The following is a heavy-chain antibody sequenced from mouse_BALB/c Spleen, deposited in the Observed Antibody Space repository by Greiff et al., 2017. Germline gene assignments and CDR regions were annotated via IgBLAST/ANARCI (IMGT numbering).Heavy chain of an antibody. J-gene: IGHJ3*01. CDR2: IWTGGGT. D-gene: IGHD2-4*01. Sequence: QVQLQQSGPGLVAPSQSLSITCTVSGFSLTSYDISWIRQPPGKGLEWLGVIWTGGGTNYNSAFMSRLSISKDNSKSQVFLKMNSLQTDDTAIYYCVRDDYDDWGQGTLVTVSA. CDR3: VRDDYDD. CDR1: GFSLTSYD. V-gene: IGHV2-9-2*01.